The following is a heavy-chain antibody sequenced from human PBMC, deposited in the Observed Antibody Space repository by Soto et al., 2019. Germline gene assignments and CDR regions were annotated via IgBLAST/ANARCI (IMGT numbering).Heavy chain of an antibody. J-gene: IGHJ6*02. Sequence: EVQLVESGGGLVQPGGSLRLSCAASGFTFSSYSMNWVRQAPGKGLEWVSYISSSSSTIYYADSVKGRFTISRDNDKNCCCRKMTSLKAGDRVFNTCARLNPPPLLWFGELFDRYYYYYGMDVWGQGTTVTVSS. V-gene: IGHV3-48*01. CDR1: GFTFSSYS. CDR2: ISSSSSTI. CDR3: ARLNPPPLLWFGELFDRYYYYYGMDV. D-gene: IGHD3-10*01.